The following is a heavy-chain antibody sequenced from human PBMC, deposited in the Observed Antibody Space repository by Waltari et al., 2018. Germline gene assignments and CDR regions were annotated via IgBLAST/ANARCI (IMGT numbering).Heavy chain of an antibody. J-gene: IGHJ4*02. D-gene: IGHD2-2*02. Sequence: QVNLVESGGGVVQPGGSLRLSCATSGFTFSNFGMHWVRQAPGKGLGWVSLIWFDGRDKVYADSVRGRFTISRDNSARTLYLDMDSLRLDDTAMYYCAKDAFGNTYLDFWGQGTLVTVSS. CDR2: IWFDGRDK. V-gene: IGHV3-30*02. CDR1: GFTFSNFG. CDR3: AKDAFGNTYLDF.